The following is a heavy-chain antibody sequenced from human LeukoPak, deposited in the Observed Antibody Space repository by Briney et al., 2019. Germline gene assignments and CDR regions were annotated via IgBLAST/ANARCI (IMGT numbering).Heavy chain of an antibody. J-gene: IGHJ6*02. CDR3: ARGHYGMDV. Sequence: GGSLRLSCAASGFTFSDFYTSWVRQAPGKGLEWVSYISPSGTYTNYADSVKGRFTISRGNAKNSLFLQMNSLRAEDTGLYYCARGHYGMDVWGQGTTVTVSS. CDR1: GFTFSDFY. V-gene: IGHV3-11*06. CDR2: ISPSGTYT.